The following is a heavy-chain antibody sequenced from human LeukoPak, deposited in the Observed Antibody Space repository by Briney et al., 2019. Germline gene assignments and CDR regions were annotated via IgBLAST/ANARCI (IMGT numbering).Heavy chain of an antibody. V-gene: IGHV3-48*03. Sequence: PGGSLRLSCAASGLTFSNYEMNWVRQAPGKGLEWVSYISSSSNMIFYAESVKGRFTISRDNANNSLYLQMNSLGAEDTAIYYCATASGGWYRYYFDSWGQGILVTVSS. J-gene: IGHJ4*02. CDR3: ATASGGWYRYYFDS. D-gene: IGHD6-13*01. CDR1: GLTFSNYE. CDR2: ISSSSNMI.